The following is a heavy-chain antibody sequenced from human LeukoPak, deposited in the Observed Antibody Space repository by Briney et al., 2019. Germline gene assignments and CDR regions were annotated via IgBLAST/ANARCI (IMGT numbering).Heavy chain of an antibody. Sequence: GGSLRLSCAASGFTFSGYAMSWVRQAPGKGLEWVSAISGSGGSTYYADSVKGRFTISRDNSKNTLYLQVNSLRAEDTAVYYCAKDHSLPRYYYDGSGDAFDIWGQGTMVTVSS. CDR3: AKDHSLPRYYYDGSGDAFDI. CDR1: GFTFSGYA. D-gene: IGHD3-22*01. CDR2: ISGSGGST. J-gene: IGHJ3*02. V-gene: IGHV3-23*01.